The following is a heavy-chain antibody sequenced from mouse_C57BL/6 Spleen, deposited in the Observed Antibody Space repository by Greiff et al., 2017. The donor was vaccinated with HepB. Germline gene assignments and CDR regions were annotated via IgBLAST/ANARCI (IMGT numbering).Heavy chain of an antibody. V-gene: IGHV1-4*01. Sequence: VQRVESGAELARPGASVKMSCKASGYTFTSYTMHWVKQRPGQGLEWIGYINPSSGYTKYNQKFKDKATLTADKSSSTAYMQLSSLTSEDSAVYYCARSTHYYAMDYWGQGTSVTVSS. CDR1: GYTFTSYT. CDR3: ARSTHYYAMDY. J-gene: IGHJ4*01. CDR2: INPSSGYT. D-gene: IGHD6-1*01.